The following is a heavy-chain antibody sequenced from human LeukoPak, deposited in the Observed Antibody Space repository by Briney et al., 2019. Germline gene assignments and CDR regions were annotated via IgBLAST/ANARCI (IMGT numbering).Heavy chain of an antibody. J-gene: IGHJ4*02. CDR3: ARDKELYDFWSGYSV. CDR2: INPSGGST. Sequence: ASVKVSCKASGYTFTSYYMHWVRQAPGQGLGWMGIINPSGGSTSYAQKFQGRVTMTRDTSTSTVYMELSSLRSEDTAVYYCARDKELYDFWSGYSVWGQGTLVTVSS. CDR1: GYTFTSYY. V-gene: IGHV1-46*01. D-gene: IGHD3-3*01.